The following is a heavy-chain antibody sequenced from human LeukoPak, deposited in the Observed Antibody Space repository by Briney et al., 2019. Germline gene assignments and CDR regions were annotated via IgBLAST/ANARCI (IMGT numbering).Heavy chain of an antibody. CDR2: INPNSGGT. V-gene: IGHV1-2*02. J-gene: IGHJ4*02. CDR1: GYTFTGYY. CDR3: ARGLRPSTTLGEQHYFDY. Sequence: ASVKVSCKASGYTFTGYYMHWVRQAPGQGLGWMGWINPNSGGTNYVQKFQGRATMTRDTSISTAYMELSRLRSDDTAVYYCARGLRPSTTLGEQHYFDYWGQGTLVTVPS. D-gene: IGHD3-10*01.